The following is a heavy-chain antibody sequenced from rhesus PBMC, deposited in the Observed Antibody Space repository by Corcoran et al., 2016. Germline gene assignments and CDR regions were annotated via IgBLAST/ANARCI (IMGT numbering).Heavy chain of an antibody. CDR2: IYGNSAST. CDR3: ASLYYEDDYGYYYFDY. D-gene: IGHD3-9*01. V-gene: IGHV4S7*01. J-gene: IGHJ4*01. Sequence: QVQLQESGPGLVKPSETLSLTCAVSGGSISGGYSWGWIRQPPGKGLGGIGNIYGNSASTYYNPSLKSRVTISKDTSKNQFSLKLSSVTAADTAVYYCASLYYEDDYGYYYFDYWGQGVLVTVSS. CDR1: GGSISGGYS.